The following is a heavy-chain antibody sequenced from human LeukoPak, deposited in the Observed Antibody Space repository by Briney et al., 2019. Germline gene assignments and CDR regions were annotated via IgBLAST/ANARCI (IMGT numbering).Heavy chain of an antibody. V-gene: IGHV4-59*01. Sequence: SETLSLTCTVSGASINNYFWSWVRQPPGKGLEWIGYMYSSGSTTYNPSLKSRVTMSIDPSRNQLSLRVTSVTAADTAVYYCARGGWLKTSYYFDFWGRGSLVTVSS. CDR2: MYSSGST. CDR1: GASINNYF. J-gene: IGHJ4*02. D-gene: IGHD5-24*01. CDR3: ARGGWLKTSYYFDF.